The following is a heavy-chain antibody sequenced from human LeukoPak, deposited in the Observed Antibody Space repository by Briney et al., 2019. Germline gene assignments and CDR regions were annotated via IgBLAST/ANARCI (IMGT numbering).Heavy chain of an antibody. CDR2: IKQDGSEK. D-gene: IGHD3-9*01. V-gene: IGHV3-7*01. CDR3: ARTSYDILTGYYVDFDY. CDR1: GISFSTYP. J-gene: IGHJ4*02. Sequence: GGSLRLSCTASGISFSTYPLHWVRQAPGKGLEWVANIKQDGSEKYYVDSVKGRFTISRDNAKNSLFLQMNSLRAEDTAVYYCARTSYDILTGYYVDFDYWGQGTLATVSS.